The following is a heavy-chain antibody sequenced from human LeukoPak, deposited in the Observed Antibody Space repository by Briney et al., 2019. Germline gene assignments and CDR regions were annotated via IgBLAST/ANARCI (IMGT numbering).Heavy chain of an antibody. J-gene: IGHJ4*02. Sequence: ASVKVSCKASGYTFTGYYMHWVRQAPGQGLEWMGWINPNSGGTNYAQKFQGRVAMTRDTSISTAYMELSRLRSDDTAVYYCARDGVLRYFDWLLYIGDYWGQGTLVTVSS. CDR1: GYTFTGYY. V-gene: IGHV1-2*02. CDR2: INPNSGGT. CDR3: ARDGVLRYFDWLLYIGDY. D-gene: IGHD3-9*01.